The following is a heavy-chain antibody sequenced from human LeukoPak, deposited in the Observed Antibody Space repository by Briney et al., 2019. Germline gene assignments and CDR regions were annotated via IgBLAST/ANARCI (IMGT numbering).Heavy chain of an antibody. D-gene: IGHD4-23*01. CDR1: GFTFSSYFW. CDR3: VRDLDLGGYSSFVS. V-gene: IGHV3-74*01. J-gene: IGHJ4*02. CDR2: IRSDGGSS. Sequence: WGSLRLSCAASGFTFSSYFWMHWVRQAPGKGLVWVSRIRSDGGSSTYADSVKGRFTISRDNAKNTLYLQMNTLRAEDTAVYYCVRDLDLGGYSSFVSWGQGTLVTVSS.